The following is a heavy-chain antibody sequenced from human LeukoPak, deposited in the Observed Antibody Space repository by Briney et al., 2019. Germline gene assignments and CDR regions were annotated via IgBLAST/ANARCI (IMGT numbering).Heavy chain of an antibody. Sequence: EASVKVSCKASGYTFTSFAMNWVRQAPGQGLEWMGRINTDTGNPTYAQGFTGRFVFSLDTSVSTAYLQISSLKAEDTAVYYCARDNMYSSSWYPREYFQHWGQGTPVTVSS. J-gene: IGHJ1*01. CDR2: INTDTGNP. D-gene: IGHD6-13*01. CDR3: ARDNMYSSSWYPREYFQH. CDR1: GYTFTSFA. V-gene: IGHV7-4-1*02.